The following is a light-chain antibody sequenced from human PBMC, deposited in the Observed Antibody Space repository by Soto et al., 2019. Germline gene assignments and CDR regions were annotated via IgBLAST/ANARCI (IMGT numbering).Light chain of an antibody. Sequence: QSALTQPPSASGSPGQSVTISCTGTRSDVGGYNFVSWYLQHPGEAPKLIIYEVTKRPSGVPDRFSGSKSGNTASLTVSGLQTEDEADYYCSSFAGSNNRYVFGTGTKVTVL. J-gene: IGLJ1*01. CDR1: RSDVGGYNF. CDR2: EVT. V-gene: IGLV2-8*01. CDR3: SSFAGSNNRYV.